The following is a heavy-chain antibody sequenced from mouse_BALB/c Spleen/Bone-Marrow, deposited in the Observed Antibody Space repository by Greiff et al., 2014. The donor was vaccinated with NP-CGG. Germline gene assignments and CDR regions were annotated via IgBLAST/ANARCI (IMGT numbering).Heavy chain of an antibody. J-gene: IGHJ3*01. D-gene: IGHD4-1*01. V-gene: IGHV2-9*02. Sequence: VQLQQSGPGLVAPSQSLSITCTVSGFSLTSYGVHWVRQPPGKGLEWLGVMWAGGSTNYNSALMSRLSISKDNSKSQVFLKMNSLQTDDTAMYYCAGTGPFAYWGQGTLVTVSA. CDR1: GFSLTSYG. CDR2: MWAGGST. CDR3: AGTGPFAY.